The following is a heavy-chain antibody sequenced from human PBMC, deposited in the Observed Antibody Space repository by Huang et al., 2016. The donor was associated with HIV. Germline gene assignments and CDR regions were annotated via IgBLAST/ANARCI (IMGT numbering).Heavy chain of an antibody. Sequence: EVQLVESGGGLVQPGGSMKLSCAASGFTLCGSAMHWVRQAYGRGLKGVVRSRSKINGYATVYSASVKGRFTISRDDSKNTAYLQMNSLKTEDTAVYYCSRHPFDYYDSTDTGALDIWGQGTMVTVSS. V-gene: IGHV3-73*02. CDR2: SRSKINGYAT. D-gene: IGHD3-22*01. CDR1: GFTLCGSA. J-gene: IGHJ3*02. CDR3: SRHPFDYYDSTDTGALDI.